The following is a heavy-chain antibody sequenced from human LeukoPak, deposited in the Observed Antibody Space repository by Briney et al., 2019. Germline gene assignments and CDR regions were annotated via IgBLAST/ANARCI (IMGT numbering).Heavy chain of an antibody. CDR2: IXXDDDK. D-gene: IGHD6-19*01. Sequence: LXLIXXDDDKRYSXXLKSRLTITKDTSKNQVVLTVTNMDXVDTATYYCAHRPKNSGWFFDYWGQGTLVTVSS. CDR3: AHRPKNSGWFFDY. J-gene: IGHJ4*02. V-gene: IGHV2-5*02.